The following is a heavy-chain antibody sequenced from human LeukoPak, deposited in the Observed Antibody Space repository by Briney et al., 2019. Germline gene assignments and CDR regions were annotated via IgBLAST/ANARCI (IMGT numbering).Heavy chain of an antibody. V-gene: IGHV4-39*01. CDR3: ARYSSSWIYYFDY. CDR2: IYFSGST. D-gene: IGHD6-13*01. CDR1: GGSISSSSTYY. J-gene: IGHJ4*02. Sequence: SKTLSLTCTVSGGSISSSSTYYWGWIRQPPGKGLEWIGSIYFSGSTHYNASLQSRVSISVDTSKNQFSLKLSSVTATDTAVYYCARYSSSWIYYFDYWGQGTLVTVPS.